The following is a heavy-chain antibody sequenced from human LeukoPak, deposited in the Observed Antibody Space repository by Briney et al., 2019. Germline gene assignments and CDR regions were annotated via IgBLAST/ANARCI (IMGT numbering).Heavy chain of an antibody. CDR1: GYSLSTYY. CDR3: ARGIRISNLDY. CDR2: THPSGDST. J-gene: IGHJ4*02. Sequence: ASVKVSCKISGYSLSTYYLHWVRQAPGQGLEWMGTTHPSGDSTNYAPKFQGRVTMTRDMSTSTVYMEVSSLRSDDTAVYYCARGIRISNLDYWGQGTLVTVSS. V-gene: IGHV1-46*01. D-gene: IGHD4-11*01.